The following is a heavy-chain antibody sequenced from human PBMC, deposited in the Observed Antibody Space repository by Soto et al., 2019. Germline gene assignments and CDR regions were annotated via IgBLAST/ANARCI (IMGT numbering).Heavy chain of an antibody. J-gene: IGHJ4*02. V-gene: IGHV3-7*01. CDR1: GFEFSDYY. D-gene: IGHD2-21*02. CDR3: VRVRYNSGDCPKVCEY. Sequence: EVPLVESGGGLVQPGGSLRVSCAASGFEFSDYYMTWVRQAPGKGLEWVATIKKDGNEKYYGASVRGRFSVIRDNAKYAAYLQMDRPKAEDTGVYSSVRVRYNSGDCPKVCEYWGQGAWVSVSS. CDR2: IKKDGNEK.